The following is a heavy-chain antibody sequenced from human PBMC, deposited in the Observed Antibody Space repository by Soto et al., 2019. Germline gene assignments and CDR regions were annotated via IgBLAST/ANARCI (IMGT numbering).Heavy chain of an antibody. V-gene: IGHV3-48*03. CDR1: GFTFRSYE. Sequence: GGSLRLSCAASGFTFRSYEINWVRQAPGKGLEWVSYISSSGNTMYYADSVKGRFTISKDNAKNSLYLQMNSLRAEDTAVYYCARSYGGNSLAVGYWGQGTLVTVSS. J-gene: IGHJ4*02. D-gene: IGHD4-17*01. CDR2: ISSSGNTM. CDR3: ARSYGGNSLAVGY.